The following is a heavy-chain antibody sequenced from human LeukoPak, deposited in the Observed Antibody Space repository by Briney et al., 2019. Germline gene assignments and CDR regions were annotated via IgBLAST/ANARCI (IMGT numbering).Heavy chain of an antibody. CDR1: GGTFSSYA. CDR3: ARDMTSGGPFDY. J-gene: IGHJ4*02. V-gene: IGHV1-69*13. D-gene: IGHD2-15*01. Sequence: ASVKVSCTASGGTFSSYAISWVRQAPGQGLEWMGGIIPIFGTANYAQKFQGRVTITADESTSTAYMELSSLRAEDTAVYYCARDMTSGGPFDYWGQGTLVTVSS. CDR2: IIPIFGTA.